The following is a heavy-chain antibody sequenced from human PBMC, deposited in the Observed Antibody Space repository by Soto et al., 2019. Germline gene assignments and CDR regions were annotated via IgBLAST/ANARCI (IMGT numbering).Heavy chain of an antibody. D-gene: IGHD6-13*01. CDR1: GDSVSSGSYF. CDR3: ARQRVLPAQYFFDY. Sequence: QVQLQESGPGLVKPSETLSLTCTVSGDSVSSGSYFWTWIRQPPGKGLEWIGYVIRGGSTSYNPSLKSRVTLSIDTSENQFSLKLNSMTAADTAVYYCARQRVLPAQYFFDYWGQGTLVTVSS. J-gene: IGHJ4*02. V-gene: IGHV4-61*01. CDR2: VIRGGST.